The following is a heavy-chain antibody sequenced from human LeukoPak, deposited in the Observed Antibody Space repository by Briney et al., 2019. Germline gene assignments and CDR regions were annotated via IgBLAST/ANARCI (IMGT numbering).Heavy chain of an antibody. Sequence: ASVKVSCKASGYTFTGYYMHWVRQAPGQGLEWMGWINPNSGGTNYAQKFQGRVTMTRDTSISTAYMELSGLRSDDTAVHYCAREWLFGSDYYYGMDVWGQGTTVTVSS. D-gene: IGHD3-22*01. V-gene: IGHV1-2*02. CDR3: AREWLFGSDYYYGMDV. CDR2: INPNSGGT. J-gene: IGHJ6*02. CDR1: GYTFTGYY.